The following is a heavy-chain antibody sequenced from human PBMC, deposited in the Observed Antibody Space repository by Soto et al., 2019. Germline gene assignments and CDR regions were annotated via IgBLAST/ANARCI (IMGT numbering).Heavy chain of an antibody. D-gene: IGHD2-2*01. J-gene: IGHJ5*02. CDR3: ARNSRGYCSSTSCYPYNWFDP. V-gene: IGHV1-69*02. CDR1: GGTFSSYT. CDR2: IIPVLGIA. Sequence: ASVKVSCKASGGTFSSYTISWVRRAPGQGLEWMGRIIPVLGIANYAQKFQGRVTVTADKSTSTAYMELSSLRSEDTAVYYCARNSRGYCSSTSCYPYNWFDPWGQGTLVTVSS.